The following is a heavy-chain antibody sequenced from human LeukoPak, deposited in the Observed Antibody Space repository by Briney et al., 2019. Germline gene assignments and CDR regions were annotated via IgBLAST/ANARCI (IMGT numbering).Heavy chain of an antibody. J-gene: IGHJ6*03. CDR3: AKQVEEDYYYYMDV. V-gene: IGHV3-33*06. CDR2: IWFDGSKE. CDR1: GFHFRGYG. Sequence: GGSLRLSCAASGFHFRGYGMHWVRQAPGKGLEWVAVIWFDGSKEYYADSVKGRFTISRDNSKNTLYLQTNSLRAEDTAVYYCAKQVEEDYYYYMDVWGKGTTVAVFS.